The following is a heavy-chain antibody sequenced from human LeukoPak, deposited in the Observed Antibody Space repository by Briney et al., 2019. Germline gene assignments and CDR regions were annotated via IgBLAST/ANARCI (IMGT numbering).Heavy chain of an antibody. CDR3: AREVYRSLDY. CDR2: ISYDGSNK. Sequence: GGSLRLSCAASGFTFSSYAMHWVRQAPGRGLEWVAVISYDGSNKYYADSVKGRFTISRDNSKNTLYLQMNSLRAEDTAVYYCAREVYRSLDYWGQGTLVTVSS. J-gene: IGHJ4*02. D-gene: IGHD1-26*01. CDR1: GFTFSSYA. V-gene: IGHV3-30-3*01.